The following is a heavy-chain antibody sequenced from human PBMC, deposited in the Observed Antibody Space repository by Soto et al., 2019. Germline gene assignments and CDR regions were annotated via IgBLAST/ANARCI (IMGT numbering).Heavy chain of an antibody. D-gene: IGHD2-21*02. CDR1: VLTFSNYE. CDR3: SRDPAHCGGDCYSDSY. CDR2: ISSSGGTK. J-gene: IGHJ4*02. V-gene: IGHV3-48*03. Sequence: GGSLRLSCAASVLTFSNYEMTWVRQAPGKGLEWVSYISSSGGTKCQADSVKGRFTISRDNFKNSLFLQMNSLRAEDTGVYYCSRDPAHCGGDCYSDSYWGQGTLVTVSS.